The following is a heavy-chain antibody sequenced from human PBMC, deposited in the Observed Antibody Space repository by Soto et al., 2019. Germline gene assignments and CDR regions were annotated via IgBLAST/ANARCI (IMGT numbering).Heavy chain of an antibody. CDR1: GGSFSGYY. CDR2: INHSGST. V-gene: IGHV4-34*01. CDR3: ASSAITMVRGVIFPYYYYYGMDV. J-gene: IGHJ6*02. Sequence: PSETLSLTCAVYGGSFSGYYWSWIRQPPGKWLEWIGEINHSGSTNYNPSLKSRVTISVDTSKNQFSLKLSSVTAADTAVYYCASSAITMVRGVIFPYYYYYGMDVWGQGXTVTVYS. D-gene: IGHD3-10*01.